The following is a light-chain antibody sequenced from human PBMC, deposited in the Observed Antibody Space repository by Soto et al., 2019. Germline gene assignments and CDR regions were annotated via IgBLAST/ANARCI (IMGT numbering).Light chain of an antibody. CDR2: WAS. V-gene: IGKV4-1*01. J-gene: IGKJ1*01. Sequence: DIVMTQSPDSLAVSLGERATINCKSSQSVLYSSNNKNYLAWYQQKPGQPPKLLIYWASTRESGVPDRFSGSGSGTDFTLTIISLQAEDVAVYYCQQYYSTPCTFGQGTKWEIK. CDR1: QSVLYSSNNKNY. CDR3: QQYYSTPCT.